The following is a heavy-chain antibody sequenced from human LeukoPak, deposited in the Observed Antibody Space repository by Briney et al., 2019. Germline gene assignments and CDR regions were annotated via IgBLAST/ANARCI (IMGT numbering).Heavy chain of an antibody. CDR3: ARWGSVGYSGYDLFDS. CDR2: IYGGGNT. Sequence: GGSLRLSCAASGFTVSSNCMNWVRQAPGKGLEWVAVIYGGGNTDYADSVKGRFTISRDNSKSTLYLQMNSLRAEDTAVYYCARWGSVGYSGYDLFDSWGQGTLVTVSS. V-gene: IGHV3-66*01. J-gene: IGHJ4*02. CDR1: GFTVSSNC. D-gene: IGHD5-12*01.